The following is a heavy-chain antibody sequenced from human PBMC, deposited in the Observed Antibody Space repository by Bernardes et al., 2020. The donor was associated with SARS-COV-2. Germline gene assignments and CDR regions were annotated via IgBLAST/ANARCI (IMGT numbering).Heavy chain of an antibody. J-gene: IGHJ6*02. CDR3: ARAASYYDVWSGYYAYSYYYGMDV. CDR2: MNPNSGNT. Sequence: ASVKVSCKASGYTFTSYDIIWVRQATGQGLEWMGWMNPNSGNTGYAQKFQGRVTMTSDTSTSTAYMELGGLTSEDMAVYYRARAASYYDVWSGYYAYSYYYGMDVWGQGTTVAVSS. CDR1: GYTFTSYD. V-gene: IGHV1-8*01. D-gene: IGHD3-3*01.